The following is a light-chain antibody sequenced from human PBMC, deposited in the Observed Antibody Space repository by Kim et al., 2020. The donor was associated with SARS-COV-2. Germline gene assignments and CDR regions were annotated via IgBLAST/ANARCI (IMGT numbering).Light chain of an antibody. J-gene: IGKJ5*01. CDR3: QQYNNWPFT. CDR1: QSVSSN. Sequence: VSPGERATRSCRASQSVSSNLAWYQQKPGQAPRLLIYGASTRATGIPARFSGSGSGTEFTLTISSLQSEDFAVYYCQQYNNWPFTFGQGTRLEIK. CDR2: GAS. V-gene: IGKV3-15*01.